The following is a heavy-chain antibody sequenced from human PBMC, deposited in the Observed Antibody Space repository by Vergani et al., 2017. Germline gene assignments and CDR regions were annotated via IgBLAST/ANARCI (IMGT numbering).Heavy chain of an antibody. J-gene: IGHJ3*02. CDR2: INTDGSWT. CDR3: AKDADIVVVVAANAFDI. D-gene: IGHD2-15*01. CDR1: GFTFSSYW. Sequence: DVHLAESGGGFFQPGGSLRLSCAASGFTFSSYWMHWVRHTPEKGLVWVSRINTDGSWTTYADSVKGRFTISRDNAKNTLYLQMNSLRAEDTAVYYCAKDADIVVVVAANAFDIWGQGTMVTVSS. V-gene: IGHV3-74*01.